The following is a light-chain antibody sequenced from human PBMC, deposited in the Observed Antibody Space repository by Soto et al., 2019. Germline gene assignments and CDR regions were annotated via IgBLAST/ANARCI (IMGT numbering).Light chain of an antibody. CDR1: QSISNY. CDR3: QESYNTLTFT. Sequence: DIQMTQSPSSLSASVGDRVTITCRASQSISNYLNWYQQKPGKAPKLLIFAASNLQSGVPSRFSGSGSGADFALTISSLQPEDFATYFCQESYNTLTFTLGPGTKVDI. J-gene: IGKJ3*01. V-gene: IGKV1-39*01. CDR2: AAS.